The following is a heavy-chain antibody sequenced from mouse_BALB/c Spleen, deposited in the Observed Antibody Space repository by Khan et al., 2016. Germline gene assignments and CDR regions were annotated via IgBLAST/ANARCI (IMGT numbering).Heavy chain of an antibody. CDR3: VRDFYYYGRGGCFDV. CDR2: IRSKSNNYAT. V-gene: IGHV10S3*01. Sequence: EVQLVETGGGLVQPKGSLKLSCAASGFTFNTNAMNWVRQAPGKGLEWVARIRSKSNNYATYYADSVKDRFTISRDDSQSILYLQLKTLKTEDTSMYYCVRDFYYYGRGGCFDVWGAGTTVTVSS. D-gene: IGHD1-1*01. CDR1: GFTFNTNA. J-gene: IGHJ1*01.